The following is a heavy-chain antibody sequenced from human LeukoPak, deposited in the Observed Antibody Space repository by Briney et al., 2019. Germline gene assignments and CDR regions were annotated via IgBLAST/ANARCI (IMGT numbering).Heavy chain of an antibody. J-gene: IGHJ4*02. Sequence: SETLSLTCAVYGGSFSDYYWSWIRQPPGKGLEWIGYIYYSGGTYYNPSLKSRVTISVDTSKNQFSLKLSSVTVADTAVYYCARGGYYYGSGSYYPIFDYWGQGTLVTVSS. CDR1: GGSFSDYY. D-gene: IGHD3-10*01. CDR3: ARGGYYYGSGSYYPIFDY. CDR2: IYYSGGT. V-gene: IGHV4-30-4*01.